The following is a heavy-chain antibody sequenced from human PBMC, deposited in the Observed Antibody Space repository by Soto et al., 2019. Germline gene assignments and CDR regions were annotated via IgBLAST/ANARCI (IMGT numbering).Heavy chain of an antibody. CDR1: GFPFRNYL. CDR2: IDQDEIEK. D-gene: IGHD1-26*01. CDR3: ARDSKYGGSYCFDC. J-gene: IGHJ4*02. Sequence: PGGSLRLSCAASGFPFRNYLMTWVRQAPGKGLEWVANIDQDEIEKYYVQSVKGRFTISRDNAKNSLYLQMESLRAEDSAVYYCARDSKYGGSYCFDCWGPGPLVPVSS. V-gene: IGHV3-7*03.